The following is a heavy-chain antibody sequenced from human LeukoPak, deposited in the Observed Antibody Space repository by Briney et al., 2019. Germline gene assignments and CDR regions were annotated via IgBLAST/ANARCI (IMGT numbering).Heavy chain of an antibody. V-gene: IGHV4-34*01. CDR3: ARGRSSGCYLVFLDY. Sequence: SETLSLTWAVYGGSFSGYYRSWIRQPPGKGLEWIGEINHSGSTNYNPSLKSRVTISVDTSKNQFSLKLSSVTAADTAVYYCARGRSSGCYLVFLDYWGQGTLVTVSS. CDR2: INHSGST. D-gene: IGHD6-19*01. J-gene: IGHJ4*02. CDR1: GGSFSGYY.